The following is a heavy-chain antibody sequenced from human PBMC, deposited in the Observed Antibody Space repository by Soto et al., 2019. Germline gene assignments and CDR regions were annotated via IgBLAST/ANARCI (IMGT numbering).Heavy chain of an antibody. D-gene: IGHD6-6*01. Sequence: ASMKISCKGSGYSFTSYWISWVRQMPGKGLEWMGRIDPSDSYTNYSPSFQGHVTISADKSISTAYLQWSSLKASDTAMYYCASTSIAARAHCIDSWGQGALVSVSS. V-gene: IGHV5-10-1*01. CDR2: IDPSDSYT. J-gene: IGHJ5*01. CDR1: GYSFTSYW. CDR3: ASTSIAARAHCIDS.